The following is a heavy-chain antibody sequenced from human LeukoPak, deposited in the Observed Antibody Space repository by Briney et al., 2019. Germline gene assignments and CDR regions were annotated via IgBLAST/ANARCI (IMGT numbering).Heavy chain of an antibody. D-gene: IGHD5-18*01. V-gene: IGHV3-30*04. CDR3: ARGRIQLWLADP. CDR2: ISYDGSNE. CDR1: GFTFSSYV. Sequence: GGSLRLSCAASGFTFSSYVMHWVRQAPGKGLEWVAIISYDGSNEYYADSVKGRFTISRDNSKNTLYLQMNSLRAADTAVYYCARGRIQLWLADPWGQGTLVTVSS. J-gene: IGHJ5*02.